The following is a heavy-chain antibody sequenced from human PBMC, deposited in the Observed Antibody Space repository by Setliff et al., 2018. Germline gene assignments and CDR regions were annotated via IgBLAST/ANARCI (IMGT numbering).Heavy chain of an antibody. CDR1: GFSFSTFG. CDR3: TRSRAPRVVLAADFDL. Sequence: ASVKVSCKTSGFSFSTFGFSWVRQAPGQGLEWMGWISPYSGESNYAQKFQDRLTVTADTSTKTTYMELRSLTSDDTAVYFCTRSRAPRVVLAADFDLWGQGTLVTVAS. D-gene: IGHD3-16*01. CDR2: ISPYSGES. J-gene: IGHJ4*02. V-gene: IGHV1-18*01.